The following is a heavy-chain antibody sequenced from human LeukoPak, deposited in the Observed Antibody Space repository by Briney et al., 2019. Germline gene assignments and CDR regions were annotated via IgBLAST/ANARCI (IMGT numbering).Heavy chain of an antibody. CDR1: GGSFSGYY. Sequence: PSETLSLTCAVYGGSFSGYYWSWIRQPPGKGLEWIGEINHSGSTNYNPSLKSRVTISVDTSKNQFSLKLSSVTAADTAVYYCARGYYDSSGYPPWYFDYWGQGTLVTVSS. D-gene: IGHD3-22*01. CDR3: ARGYYDSSGYPPWYFDY. V-gene: IGHV4-34*01. J-gene: IGHJ4*02. CDR2: INHSGST.